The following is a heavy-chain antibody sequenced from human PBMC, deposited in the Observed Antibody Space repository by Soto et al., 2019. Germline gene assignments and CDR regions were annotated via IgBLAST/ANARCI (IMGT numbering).Heavy chain of an antibody. CDR3: ARSAGDFWSGYYEYYFDY. Sequence: QVQLQESGPGLVKPSETLSLTCTVSGGSISSYYWSWIRQPPGKGLEWIGYIYYSGSTNYNPSLKSRVTISVDTSKNQFSLKLSSVTAADTAVYYCARSAGDFWSGYYEYYFDYWGQGTLVTVSS. J-gene: IGHJ4*02. CDR2: IYYSGST. V-gene: IGHV4-59*01. CDR1: GGSISSYY. D-gene: IGHD3-3*01.